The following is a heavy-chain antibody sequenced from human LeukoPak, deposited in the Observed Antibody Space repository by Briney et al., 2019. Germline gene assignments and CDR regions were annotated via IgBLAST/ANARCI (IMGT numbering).Heavy chain of an antibody. CDR1: GFTFSSYA. D-gene: IGHD5-12*01. Sequence: GGSLRLSCAASGFTFSSYAMSWVRQAPGKGLEWVSAISGSGGSTYYADPVKGRFTISRDNSKDTLYLQMNSLRAEDTAVYYCAKDPHRGYSGYGYFDYWGQGTLVTVSS. J-gene: IGHJ4*02. CDR3: AKDPHRGYSGYGYFDY. CDR2: ISGSGGST. V-gene: IGHV3-23*01.